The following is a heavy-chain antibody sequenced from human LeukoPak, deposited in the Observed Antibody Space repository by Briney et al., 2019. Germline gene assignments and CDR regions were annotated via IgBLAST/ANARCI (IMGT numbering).Heavy chain of an antibody. D-gene: IGHD6-19*01. V-gene: IGHV4-4*02. Sequence: PSETLSLTCAVSGGSISSSNWRSWVRQPPGKGLEWIGEIYHSGSTNYNPSLKSRVTISVDKSKNQFSLKLSSVTAADTAVYYCAGAEYSSGWYVHYWGQGTLVTVSS. CDR3: AGAEYSSGWYVHY. CDR1: GGSISSSNW. J-gene: IGHJ4*02. CDR2: IYHSGST.